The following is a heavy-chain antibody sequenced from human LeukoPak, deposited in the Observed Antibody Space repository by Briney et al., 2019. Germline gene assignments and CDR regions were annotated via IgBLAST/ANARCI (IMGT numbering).Heavy chain of an antibody. Sequence: SETLSLTCTVSGGSISSSSYYWGWIRQPPGKGLEWIGSIYYSGSTYYNPSLKSRVTISVDTSKNQFSLKLSSVTAADTAVYYCAREGWFGDSLRYYFDYWGQGTLVTVSS. J-gene: IGHJ4*02. CDR2: IYYSGST. CDR3: AREGWFGDSLRYYFDY. V-gene: IGHV4-39*07. CDR1: GGSISSSSYY. D-gene: IGHD3-10*01.